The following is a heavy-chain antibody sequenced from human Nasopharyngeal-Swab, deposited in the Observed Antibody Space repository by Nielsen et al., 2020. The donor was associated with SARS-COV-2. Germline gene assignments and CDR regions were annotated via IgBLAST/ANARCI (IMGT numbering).Heavy chain of an antibody. V-gene: IGHV1-8*01. Sequence: ASVKVSCKASGDTFTSYDINWVRQATGQGLEWMGWMNPNSGNTGYAQKFQGRVTMTEDTSTDTAYMELSSLRSEDTAVYYCATAPPVAGIGYWFDPWGQGTLVTVSS. J-gene: IGHJ5*02. CDR3: ATAPPVAGIGYWFDP. D-gene: IGHD6-19*01. CDR1: GDTFTSYD. CDR2: MNPNSGNT.